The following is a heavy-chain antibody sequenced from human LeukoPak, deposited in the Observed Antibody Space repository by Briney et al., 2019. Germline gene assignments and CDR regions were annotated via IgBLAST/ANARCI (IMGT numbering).Heavy chain of an antibody. J-gene: IGHJ3*02. CDR1: GYTFTGYY. Sequence: ASVKVSCKASGYTFTGYYMHWVRQTPGQGLEWMGWINPNSGGTNYVQKFQGRVTMTRDTSISTAYMELSRLRSDDTAVYYCARDPKVPAAKDDAFDIWGQGTMVTVSS. CDR2: INPNSGGT. CDR3: ARDPKVPAAKDDAFDI. D-gene: IGHD2-2*01. V-gene: IGHV1-2*02.